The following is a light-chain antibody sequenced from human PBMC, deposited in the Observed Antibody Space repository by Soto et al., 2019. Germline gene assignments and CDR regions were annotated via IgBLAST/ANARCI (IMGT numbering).Light chain of an antibody. CDR2: DAS. CDR3: QQYETFSGT. V-gene: IGKV1-5*02. J-gene: IGKJ1*01. CDR1: QSVSTR. Sequence: DIQMTQPPSSLSASVGDRVTIICRASQSVSTRLAWYQQKPGKAPKVLIYDASSWAGGVPSRFTGSGSGTEFTLTISSLQPGDFATYYCQQYETFSGTFGPGTKVDIK.